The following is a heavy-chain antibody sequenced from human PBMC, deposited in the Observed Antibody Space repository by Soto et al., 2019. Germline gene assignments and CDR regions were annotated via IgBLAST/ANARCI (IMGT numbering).Heavy chain of an antibody. J-gene: IGHJ4*02. V-gene: IGHV3-15*01. CDR3: TTAHPRGPDY. D-gene: IGHD5-12*01. Sequence: GGSLRLSCAASGFTFSNAWMNWVRQAPGKGLEWVGLIKSKTDGGTIDYPAPVKGRFIISRDDSRNTLYLQMNSLKTEDTAVYCCTTAHPRGPDYWGQGTLVTVSS. CDR2: IKSKTDGGTI. CDR1: GFTFSNAW.